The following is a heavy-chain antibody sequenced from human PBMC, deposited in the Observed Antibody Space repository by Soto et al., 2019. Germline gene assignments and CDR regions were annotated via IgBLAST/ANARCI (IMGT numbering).Heavy chain of an antibody. CDR2: INPNSGGT. CDR1: GYTFTGQY. D-gene: IGHD2-2*01. V-gene: IGHV1-2*04. J-gene: IGHJ4*02. Sequence: ASVKVSCKASGYTFTGQYIHWVRQAPGQGLEWMGWINPNSGGTNYAQKFQGWVTMTRDTSISTDYMELRRLRSDDTAVYYCARGYCSRTSCNFDYWGQGTLVTVSS. CDR3: ARGYCSRTSCNFDY.